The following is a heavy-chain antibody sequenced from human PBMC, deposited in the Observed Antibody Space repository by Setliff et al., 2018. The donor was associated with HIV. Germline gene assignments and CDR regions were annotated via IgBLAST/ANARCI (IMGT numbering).Heavy chain of an antibody. J-gene: IGHJ3*02. CDR2: IYYSGST. CDR1: GGSISTYY. V-gene: IGHV4-59*01. CDR3: ARGVTHPPPFGAFDI. Sequence: PSETLSLTCTVSGGSISTYYWSWIRQSPGKGLGWIGYIYYSGSTKYNPSLKSRLTISVDTSKNQFSLKLRSVTAADTAFYYCARGVTHPPPFGAFDIWGLGTLVTVSS. D-gene: IGHD5-18*01.